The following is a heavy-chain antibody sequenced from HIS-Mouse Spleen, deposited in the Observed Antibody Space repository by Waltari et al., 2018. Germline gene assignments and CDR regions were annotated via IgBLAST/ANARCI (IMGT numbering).Heavy chain of an antibody. D-gene: IGHD6-13*01. J-gene: IGHJ2*01. V-gene: IGHV4-39*07. Sequence: QLQLQESGPGLVKPSETLSLTCTVSGGSISSSSYYWGWIRQPPGKGLEWIGGIYYSGGTYSNPSLKRRVTISVDTSKNQFSLKLSSVTAADTAVYYCAREIPYSSSWYDWYFDLWGRGTLVTVSS. CDR3: AREIPYSSSWYDWYFDL. CDR1: GGSISSSSYY. CDR2: IYYSGGT.